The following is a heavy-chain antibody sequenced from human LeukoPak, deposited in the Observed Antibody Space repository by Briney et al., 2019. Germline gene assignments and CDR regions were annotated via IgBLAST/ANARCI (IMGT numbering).Heavy chain of an antibody. D-gene: IGHD3-16*01. Sequence: GGSLRLSCAASGFTFSSYAMSWVRQAPGKGLEWVSAISGSGGSTYYADSVKGRFTISRDNSKNTLYLQMNSLRAEDTAVYYCAKPLTGRLYYYMDVWGKGTTVTVSS. J-gene: IGHJ6*03. CDR1: GFTFSSYA. CDR2: ISGSGGST. CDR3: AKPLTGRLYYYMDV. V-gene: IGHV3-23*01.